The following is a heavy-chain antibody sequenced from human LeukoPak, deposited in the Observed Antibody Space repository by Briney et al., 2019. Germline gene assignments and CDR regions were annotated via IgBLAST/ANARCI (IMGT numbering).Heavy chain of an antibody. V-gene: IGHV4-38-2*01. Sequence: SETLSLTCAVYGGSFSGYYWGWIRQPPGKGLEWIGSIYHSGSTYYNPSLKSRVTISVDTSKNQFSLKLSSVTAADTAVYYCARSRAIPRPIPFWFDPWGQGTLVTVSS. J-gene: IGHJ5*02. CDR1: GGSFSGYY. CDR2: IYHSGST. CDR3: ARSRAIPRPIPFWFDP. D-gene: IGHD2-2*02.